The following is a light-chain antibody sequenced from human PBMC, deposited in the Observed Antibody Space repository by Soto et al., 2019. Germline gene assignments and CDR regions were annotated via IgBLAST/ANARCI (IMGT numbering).Light chain of an antibody. Sequence: EIVLTQSPATLSLSPVERVTLSCMASQSVSSYLAWYQQKPGQAPRLLIYDASNRATGIPARFSGSGSGTDFTLTISSLEPEDFAVYYCQQRSNWPITFGQGTRLDIK. J-gene: IGKJ5*01. V-gene: IGKV3-11*01. CDR2: DAS. CDR1: QSVSSY. CDR3: QQRSNWPIT.